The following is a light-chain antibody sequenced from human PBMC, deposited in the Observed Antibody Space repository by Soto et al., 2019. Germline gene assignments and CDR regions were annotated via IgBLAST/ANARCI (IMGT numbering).Light chain of an antibody. CDR2: DAS. CDR3: QQYNSYPWT. CDR1: QDISNY. V-gene: IGKV1-5*01. J-gene: IGKJ1*01. Sequence: DIQMTQSPSSLSASVGDRVTITCQASQDISNYLNWYQQKPGKAPKLLIYDASSLESGVPSRFSGSGSGTEFTLTISSLQPDDFATYYCQQYNSYPWTFGQGTKVKIK.